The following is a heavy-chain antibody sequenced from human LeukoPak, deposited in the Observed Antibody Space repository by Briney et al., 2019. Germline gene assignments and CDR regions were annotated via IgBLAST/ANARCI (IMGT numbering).Heavy chain of an antibody. V-gene: IGHV3-30-3*01. CDR3: ARGGPYRSGSYYPFDY. CDR1: GFTFSSYA. CDR2: ISYDGSNK. D-gene: IGHD3-10*01. Sequence: PGGSLRLSCAASGFTFSSYAMHWVRQAPGKGLEWVAVISYDGSNKYYADSVKGRFTISRDNSKNTLYLQMNSLRAEDTAVYYCARGGPYRSGSYYPFDYWGQGTLVTVSS. J-gene: IGHJ4*02.